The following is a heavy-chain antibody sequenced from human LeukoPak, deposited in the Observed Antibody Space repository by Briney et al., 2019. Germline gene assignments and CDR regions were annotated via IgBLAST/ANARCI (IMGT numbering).Heavy chain of an antibody. V-gene: IGHV4-4*02. J-gene: IGHJ3*02. CDR1: GGSISSSNW. CDR2: IYHSGST. Sequence: SETLSLTCAVSGGSISSSNWWSWVRQPPGKGLEWIGEIYHSGSTYYNPSLKSRVTVSVDTSKNQFSLKLSSVTAADTAVYYCARPYYDSSGYYHDAFDIWGQGTMVTVSS. CDR3: ARPYYDSSGYYHDAFDI. D-gene: IGHD3-22*01.